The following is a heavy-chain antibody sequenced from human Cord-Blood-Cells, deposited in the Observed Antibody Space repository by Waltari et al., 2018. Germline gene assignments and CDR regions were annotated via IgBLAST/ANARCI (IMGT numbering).Heavy chain of an antibody. Sequence: EVQLVESGGGLVQPGGSLRLSCAASGFIFSSYWMSWVRQAPGKGLEWVANIKQDGSEKYYVDSVKGLFTISRDNAKNSLYLQMNSLRAEDTAVYYCARDRVGADAFDIWGQGTMVTVSS. V-gene: IGHV3-7*01. J-gene: IGHJ3*02. CDR3: ARDRVGADAFDI. CDR1: GFIFSSYW. D-gene: IGHD1-26*01. CDR2: IKQDGSEK.